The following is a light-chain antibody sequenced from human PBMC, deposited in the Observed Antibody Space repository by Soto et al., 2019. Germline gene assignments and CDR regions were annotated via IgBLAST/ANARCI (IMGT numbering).Light chain of an antibody. J-gene: IGKJ1*01. Sequence: DLQMTQSPSTLSASVGDRVTITCRASQSITDWLAWYQQKPGKAPKFLIYKASNLEGGVPSRFSGSGSGTEFTLTISSVQPDDFATYYCQHWDDYSWTFGQGTKVEIK. CDR1: QSITDW. V-gene: IGKV1-5*03. CDR3: QHWDDYSWT. CDR2: KAS.